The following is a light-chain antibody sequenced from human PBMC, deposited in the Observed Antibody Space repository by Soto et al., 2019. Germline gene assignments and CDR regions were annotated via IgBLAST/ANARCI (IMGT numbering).Light chain of an antibody. CDR2: EVI. J-gene: IGLJ3*02. CDR1: NSDIGYYDY. V-gene: IGLV2-8*01. Sequence: QSALTQPPSASGSPGQSITISCTGTNSDIGYYDYVSWYQQKSGKAPKLLIFEVIRRPSGVPDRFSGSKSGNTASLTISGLQAEDEGEYYCSSYAGTNSWVFGGGTKLTVL. CDR3: SSYAGTNSWV.